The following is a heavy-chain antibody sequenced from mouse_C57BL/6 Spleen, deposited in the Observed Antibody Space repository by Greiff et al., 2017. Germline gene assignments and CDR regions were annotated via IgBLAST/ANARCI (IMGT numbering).Heavy chain of an antibody. J-gene: IGHJ3*01. CDR3: TRGGDSSAY. CDR1: GFNIKDDY. V-gene: IGHV14-4*01. CDR2: IDPENGDT. Sequence: VQLQQSGAELVRPGASVKLSCTASGFNIKDDYMHWVKQRPEQGLEWIGWIDPENGDTEYASKFQGKATITADTSSNTAYLQLSSLTSEDTAVYYCTRGGDSSAYWGQGTLVTVSA. D-gene: IGHD2-13*01.